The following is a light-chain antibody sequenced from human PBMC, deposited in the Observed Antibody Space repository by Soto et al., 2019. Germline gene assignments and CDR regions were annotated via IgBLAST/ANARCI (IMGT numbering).Light chain of an antibody. Sequence: QAVVTQEPSLTVSPGGTVILTCGSSTGAVTSGHYPYWFQQKPGQAPRTLIYDTSNKHSWTPARFSGSLLGGKAALTLSGAQPGGEVDYYCFLTYSGARVFGGGTKLPVL. J-gene: IGLJ2*01. CDR2: DTS. V-gene: IGLV7-46*01. CDR3: FLTYSGARV. CDR1: TGAVTSGHY.